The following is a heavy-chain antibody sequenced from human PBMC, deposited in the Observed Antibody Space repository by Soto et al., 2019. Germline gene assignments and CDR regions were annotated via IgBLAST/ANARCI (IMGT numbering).Heavy chain of an antibody. Sequence: GASVKVSCKASGYTFSDYFIHWVRQAPGQGLEWMGMINPNSGATKFPHSSRAGVSMTRDTSITTVFVELSRLTSADTAVYYCARGGCSSSSIRFDPWGQGTLVTVSS. CDR2: INPNSGAT. D-gene: IGHD6-6*01. J-gene: IGHJ5*02. CDR3: ARGGCSSSSIRFDP. CDR1: GYTFSDYF. V-gene: IGHV1-2*02.